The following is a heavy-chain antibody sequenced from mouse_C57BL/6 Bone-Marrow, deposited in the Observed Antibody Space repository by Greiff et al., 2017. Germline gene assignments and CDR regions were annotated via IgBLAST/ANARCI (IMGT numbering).Heavy chain of an antibody. CDR2: IYPGSGST. J-gene: IGHJ3*01. CDR1: GYTFTNYW. D-gene: IGHD2-5*01. CDR3: ARETAYYSNYAWFAY. Sequence: VQLQQPGAELVKPGASVKMSCKASGYTFTNYWITWVKQRPGQGLEWIGDIYPGSGSTNYNEKFKSKATLTVDTSSSTAYMQLSSLTSEDSAVYYCARETAYYSNYAWFAYWGQGTLVTVYA. V-gene: IGHV1-55*01.